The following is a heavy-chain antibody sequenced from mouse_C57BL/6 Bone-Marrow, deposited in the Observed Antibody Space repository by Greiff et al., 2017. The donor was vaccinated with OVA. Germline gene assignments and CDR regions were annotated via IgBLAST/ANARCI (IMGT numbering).Heavy chain of an antibody. CDR2: ISNGGGST. V-gene: IGHV5-12*01. CDR1: GFTFSDYY. Sequence: EVQLVESGGGLVQPGGSLKLSCAASGFTFSDYYMYWVRQTPEKRLEWVAYISNGGGSTYYPDTVKGRFTISRDNAKNTLYLQMSRLKSEDTAMYYCASPIYNGNFLGYWGQGTSVTVSS. J-gene: IGHJ4*01. D-gene: IGHD2-1*01. CDR3: ASPIYNGNFLGY.